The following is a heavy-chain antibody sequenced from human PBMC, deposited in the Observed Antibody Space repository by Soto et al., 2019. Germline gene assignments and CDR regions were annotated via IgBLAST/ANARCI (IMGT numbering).Heavy chain of an antibody. Sequence: SQTLSLTCAISWDRVSSNSAAWNWIRPSPSRGLEWLGRTYYRSKWYNDYAVSVKSRITINPDTSKNQFSLQLNSVTPEDTAVYYFASSYLREQLSSLDDAFDIWGQGTMVTVSS. CDR1: WDRVSSNSAA. CDR2: TYYRSKWYN. CDR3: ASSYLREQLSSLDDAFDI. D-gene: IGHD6-13*01. V-gene: IGHV6-1*01. J-gene: IGHJ3*02.